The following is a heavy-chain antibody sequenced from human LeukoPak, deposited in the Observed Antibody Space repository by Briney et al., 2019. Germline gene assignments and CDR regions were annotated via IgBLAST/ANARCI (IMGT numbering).Heavy chain of an antibody. CDR2: ISYSGSI. CDR1: GGSMSSLY. CDR3: ARAGYSSRNLDY. D-gene: IGHD2-2*03. Sequence: PSETLSLTCTVSGGSMSSLYWSWIRQSPGKGLEWIGYISYSGSINYNPSLKSRVTISIDTSKKQFSLKLSSMTAADTAVYYCARAGYSSRNLDYWGQGTLVTVSS. J-gene: IGHJ4*02. V-gene: IGHV4-59*01.